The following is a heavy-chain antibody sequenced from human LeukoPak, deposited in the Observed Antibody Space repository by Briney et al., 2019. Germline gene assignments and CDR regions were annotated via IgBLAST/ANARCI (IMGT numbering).Heavy chain of an antibody. D-gene: IGHD2-2*02. Sequence: GGPLRLSCAASGFTFSSYAMSWVRQAPGKGLEWVSAISGSGGSTYYADSVKGRFTISRDNSKNTLYLQMNSLRAEDTAVYYCANGYCSSTSCYTGYYYHGMDVWGQGTTVTVSS. V-gene: IGHV3-23*01. CDR2: ISGSGGST. J-gene: IGHJ6*02. CDR3: ANGYCSSTSCYTGYYYHGMDV. CDR1: GFTFSSYA.